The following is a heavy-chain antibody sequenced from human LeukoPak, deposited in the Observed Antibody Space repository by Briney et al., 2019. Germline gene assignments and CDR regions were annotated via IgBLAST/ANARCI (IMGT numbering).Heavy chain of an antibody. Sequence: ASVKVSCKASGYTFTSYGISWVRQAPGQGLEWMGWIRAYNGNTNYAQKLQGRVTMTTDTSTSTAYMELRSLRSDDTAVYYCARDSNQYCSGGSCYSRFYYYYYGMDVWGQGTTVTVSS. V-gene: IGHV1-18*01. J-gene: IGHJ6*02. D-gene: IGHD2-15*01. CDR3: ARDSNQYCSGGSCYSRFYYYYYGMDV. CDR2: IRAYNGNT. CDR1: GYTFTSYG.